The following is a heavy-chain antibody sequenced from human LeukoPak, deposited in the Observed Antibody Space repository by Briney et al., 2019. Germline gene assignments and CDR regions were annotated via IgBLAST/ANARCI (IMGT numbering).Heavy chain of an antibody. Sequence: PGGSLRLSCAASGFTFSSYAMSWVRQAPGQGLEWVSAISGSGGSTYYADSVKGRFTISRDNSKNTLYLQMNSLRAEDTAVYYCAKDRMRVWCGELSPPDFDYWGQGTLVTVSS. V-gene: IGHV3-23*01. CDR2: ISGSGGST. D-gene: IGHD3-10*01. J-gene: IGHJ4*02. CDR3: AKDRMRVWCGELSPPDFDY. CDR1: GFTFSSYA.